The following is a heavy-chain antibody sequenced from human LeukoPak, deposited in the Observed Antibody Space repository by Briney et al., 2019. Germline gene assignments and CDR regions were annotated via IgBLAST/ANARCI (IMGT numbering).Heavy chain of an antibody. CDR3: ARQNSNLLDY. Sequence: SETLSLTCTVSGGSISSYYWSWIRQPPGKGLEWIGYIYYSGSTNYNPSLKSRVTISVDTSKNQFSLKVSSATAADTAVYYCARQNSNLLDYWGQGTLVTVSS. V-gene: IGHV4-59*08. D-gene: IGHD4-11*01. CDR1: GGSISSYY. J-gene: IGHJ4*02. CDR2: IYYSGST.